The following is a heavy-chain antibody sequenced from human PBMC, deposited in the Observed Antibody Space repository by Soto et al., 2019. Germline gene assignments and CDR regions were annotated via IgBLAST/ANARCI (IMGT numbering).Heavy chain of an antibody. J-gene: IGHJ4*02. CDR1: GFPFSSYN. CDR2: ITSKSGQT. Sequence: PGGSLRLSCVASGFPFSSYNMNWVRQAPGKGLEWISSITSKSGQTYYAESVKGRFTISRDNAKNSLYLEMNSLGAEDTALYYCARESEDLTSNFDYWGQGTLVTVSS. V-gene: IGHV3-21*06. CDR3: ARESEDLTSNFDY.